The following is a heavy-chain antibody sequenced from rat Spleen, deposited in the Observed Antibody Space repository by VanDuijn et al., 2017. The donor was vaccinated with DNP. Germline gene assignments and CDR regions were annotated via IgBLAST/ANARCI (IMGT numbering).Heavy chain of an antibody. Sequence: EVRLVESGGGLVQPGRSLKISCAASGFTFSDSTMAWVRQAPKRGLEWAATISYDGSRTYYRDSVKGRFTVSRDNAKSTLYLQMDSLRSEDTATYYCARGNYPGINTFDYWGQGVMVTVSS. CDR2: ISYDGSRT. CDR1: GFTFSDST. CDR3: ARGNYPGINTFDY. J-gene: IGHJ2*01. D-gene: IGHD1-4*01. V-gene: IGHV5-7*01.